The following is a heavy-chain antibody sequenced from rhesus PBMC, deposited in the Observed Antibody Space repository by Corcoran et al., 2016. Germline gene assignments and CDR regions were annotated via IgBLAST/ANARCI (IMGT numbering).Heavy chain of an antibody. V-gene: IGHV4S7*01. CDR3: ARAYCTGSGCYFDY. Sequence: QLQLQESGPGLVKPSETLSLTCAVSGGSISGGYGWSWIRQPPGKGLEWIGHIFGSIGSTYYNPSLKRRVTISTDTSKNQFSLKLSSVTAADTAVYYCARAYCTGSGCYFDYWGQGVLVTVSS. D-gene: IGHD2-21*01. CDR2: IFGSIGST. CDR1: GGSISGGYG. J-gene: IGHJ4*01.